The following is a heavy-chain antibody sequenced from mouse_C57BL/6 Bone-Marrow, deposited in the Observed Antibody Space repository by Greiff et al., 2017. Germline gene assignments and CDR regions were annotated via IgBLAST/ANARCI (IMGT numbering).Heavy chain of an antibody. CDR3: ARSYYYGSSPDWFAY. V-gene: IGHV1-59*01. CDR1: GYTFTSYW. CDR2: IDPSDSYT. J-gene: IGHJ3*01. D-gene: IGHD1-1*01. Sequence: VQLQQPGAELVRPGTSVKLSCKASGYTFTSYWMHWVKQRPGQGLEWIGVIDPSDSYTNYNQKFKGKATLTVDTSSSTAYMPLSSLTSEDSAVYYCARSYYYGSSPDWFAYWGQGTLGTVSA.